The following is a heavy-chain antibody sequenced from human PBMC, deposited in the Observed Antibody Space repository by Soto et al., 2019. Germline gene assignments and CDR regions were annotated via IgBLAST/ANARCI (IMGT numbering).Heavy chain of an antibody. CDR1: GGSISSRDW. CDR2: IYHGGGT. Sequence: PSETLSLTCSVSGGSISSRDWWTWVRQAPGKGLEWIGKIYHGGGTNFSPSLRGRVNISIDKSRKFFSLTLNSVTAADTAVYYCASVLYNWNYDYWGQGTLVTVSS. V-gene: IGHV4-4*02. D-gene: IGHD1-7*01. J-gene: IGHJ4*02. CDR3: ASVLYNWNYDY.